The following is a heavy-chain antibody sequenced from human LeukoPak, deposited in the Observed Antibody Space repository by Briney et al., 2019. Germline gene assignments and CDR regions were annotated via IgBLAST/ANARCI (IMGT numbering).Heavy chain of an antibody. J-gene: IGHJ4*02. CDR2: ISSGDSTI. Sequence: PGGSLRLSCAASGFVFSDYYMSWIRQAPGKGLEWVSYISSGDSTIYYADSVKGRFTISRDNAKNSLHLQMNSLRAEDTAVYYCARDSGGSSPFDYWGQGTLVTVSS. V-gene: IGHV3-11*04. CDR1: GFVFSDYY. CDR3: ARDSGGSSPFDY. D-gene: IGHD2-15*01.